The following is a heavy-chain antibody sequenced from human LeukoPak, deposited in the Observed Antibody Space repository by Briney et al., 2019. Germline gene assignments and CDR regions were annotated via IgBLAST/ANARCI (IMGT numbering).Heavy chain of an antibody. CDR1: GFTFSSSP. Sequence: GGSLRLSCAASGFTFSSSPMNWVRQAPGKGLEWVSYISSSSTIYYADSVKGRFTISRDNAKNSLYLQMNSLRVEDTAVYCCARDGISWNDAPQFDYWGQGTLVTVSS. CDR2: ISSSSTI. J-gene: IGHJ4*02. CDR3: ARDGISWNDAPQFDY. V-gene: IGHV3-48*01. D-gene: IGHD1-1*01.